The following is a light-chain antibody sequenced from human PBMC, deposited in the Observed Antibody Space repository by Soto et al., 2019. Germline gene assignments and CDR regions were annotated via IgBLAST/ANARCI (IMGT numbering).Light chain of an antibody. CDR1: QCVSSD. Sequence: EIVLTQSPATLSGSLGGRAKRCCRASQCVSSDLAWYHQKPGQAPRLAIYGASTRATGIPASFSGSGSGTEFTLTINSLQSEDFAVYYCQQYNNWPRTFGQGTKVDIK. V-gene: IGKV3-15*01. CDR2: GAS. J-gene: IGKJ1*01. CDR3: QQYNNWPRT.